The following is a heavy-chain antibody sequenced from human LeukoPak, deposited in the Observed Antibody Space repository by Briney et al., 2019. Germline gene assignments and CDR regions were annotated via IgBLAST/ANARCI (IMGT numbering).Heavy chain of an antibody. D-gene: IGHD2-2*01. J-gene: IGHJ3*02. CDR3: ARNLVPAANDAFDI. CDR1: GFTFSNYW. Sequence: GGSLRLSCAASGFTFSNYWMAWVRQAPGKGLEWVANIKQDGSEKYYVDSVKGRFTISRDNAKNSLYLQMNSLRAEDTAVYYCARNLVPAANDAFDIWGQGTMVTVSS. CDR2: IKQDGSEK. V-gene: IGHV3-7*01.